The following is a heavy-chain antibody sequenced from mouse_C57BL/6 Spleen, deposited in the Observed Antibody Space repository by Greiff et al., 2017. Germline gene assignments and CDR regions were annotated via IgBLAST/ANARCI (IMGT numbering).Heavy chain of an antibody. J-gene: IGHJ4*01. V-gene: IGHV1-5*01. Sequence: VQLQQSGTVLARPGASVKMSCKTSGYTFTSYWMHWVKQRPGPGLEWIGAIYPGTSDTSYNQKFKGKAKLTAVTSASTAYMELSSRTNEDSAVYYCTRHYDYDVNAMDYWGQGTSVTVSS. CDR1: GYTFTSYW. CDR2: IYPGTSDT. CDR3: TRHYDYDVNAMDY. D-gene: IGHD2-4*01.